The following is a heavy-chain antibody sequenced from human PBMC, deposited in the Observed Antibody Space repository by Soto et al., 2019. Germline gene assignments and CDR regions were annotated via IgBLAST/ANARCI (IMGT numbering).Heavy chain of an antibody. Sequence: QLQLQESGPGLVKTSQTLSLTCSVSGDSIISGGYYWTWLRQYPGQGLEYLGYIYYSGSTYYNPYLESRITISLAASKTQFSLRLSSVTAADTAVYYCSGGRAFWDKTASWGQGTLVTVAS. V-gene: IGHV4-31*03. J-gene: IGHJ5*02. CDR1: GDSIISGGYY. D-gene: IGHD3-16*01. CDR3: SGGRAFWDKTAS. CDR2: IYYSGST.